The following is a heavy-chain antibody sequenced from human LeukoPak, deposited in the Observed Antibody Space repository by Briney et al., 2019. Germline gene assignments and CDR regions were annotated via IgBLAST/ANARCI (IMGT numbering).Heavy chain of an antibody. CDR3: ATISVASGVHY. CDR1: GFSLSSYA. J-gene: IGHJ4*02. V-gene: IGHV3-23*01. Sequence: PGGSLRLSCAASGFSLSSYAMAWVRQAPGKGLEWVSTISANGGTTYYADSVKGRFTISRDNSKNTLYVQMSSLGADDTAVYYCATISVASGVHYWGQGTLVTVSS. D-gene: IGHD6-19*01. CDR2: ISANGGTT.